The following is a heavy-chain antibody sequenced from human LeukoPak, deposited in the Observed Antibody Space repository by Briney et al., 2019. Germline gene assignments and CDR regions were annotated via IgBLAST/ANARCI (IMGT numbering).Heavy chain of an antibody. Sequence: SETLSLTCTVSGGSISSYYWSWIRQPPGKGLEWIGYIYYSGSTNYNPSLKSRVTISVDTSKNQFSLKLSSVTAADTAVYYCARGEYQLLLPFFDYWGQGTLVTVSS. CDR2: IYYSGST. J-gene: IGHJ4*02. CDR3: ARGEYQLLLPFFDY. CDR1: GGSISSYY. V-gene: IGHV4-59*01. D-gene: IGHD2-2*01.